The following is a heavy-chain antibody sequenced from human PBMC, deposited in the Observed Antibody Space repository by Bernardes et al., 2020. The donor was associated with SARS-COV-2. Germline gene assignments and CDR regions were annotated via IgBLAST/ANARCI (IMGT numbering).Heavy chain of an antibody. CDR3: ARAGGIDSSLPGGYAFDI. V-gene: IGHV3-74*01. CDR1: GFTFSNYW. Sequence: GGSLRLSCAASGFTFSNYWMHWVRQTPGKGLVWVSRIDTDGSPTNYADSVTGRFTISRDNGKNTLYLQMNNLRAEDTAVYYCARAGGIDSSLPGGYAFDIWGQGTLVTVSS. J-gene: IGHJ3*02. CDR2: IDTDGSPT. D-gene: IGHD2-8*02.